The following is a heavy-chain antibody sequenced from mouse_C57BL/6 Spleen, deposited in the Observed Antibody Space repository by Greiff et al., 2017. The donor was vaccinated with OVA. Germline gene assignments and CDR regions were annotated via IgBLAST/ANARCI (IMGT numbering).Heavy chain of an antibody. CDR1: GFTFSSYG. V-gene: IGHV5-6*01. CDR3: ARHALYGNTYAMDY. CDR2: ISSGGSYT. Sequence: EVKLVESGGDLVKPGGSLKLSCAASGFTFSSYGMSWVRQTPDKRLEWVATISSGGSYTYYPDSVKGRFTISRDNAKNTLYLQMSSLKSEDTAMYYCARHALYGNTYAMDYWGQGTSVTVSS. J-gene: IGHJ4*01. D-gene: IGHD2-1*01.